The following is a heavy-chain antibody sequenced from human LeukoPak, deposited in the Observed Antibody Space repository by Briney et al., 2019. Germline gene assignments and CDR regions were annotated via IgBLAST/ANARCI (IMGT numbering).Heavy chain of an antibody. CDR2: IYSGGST. CDR3: ARAKGDYGAFDI. D-gene: IGHD4-17*01. Sequence: GGSLRLSCAASGFTFSDYFMSWIRQAPGKELEWVSVIYSGGSTYYADSVKGRFTISRDNSKNTMYLQMNSLRAEDTAVYYCARAKGDYGAFDIWGQGTMVTVSS. V-gene: IGHV3-66*01. CDR1: GFTFSDYF. J-gene: IGHJ3*02.